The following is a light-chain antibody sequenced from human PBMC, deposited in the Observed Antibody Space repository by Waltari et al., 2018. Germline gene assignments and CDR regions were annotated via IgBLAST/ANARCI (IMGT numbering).Light chain of an antibody. CDR2: LTS. J-gene: IGKJ1*01. CDR1: QGVGKD. V-gene: IGKV3-20*01. Sequence: EIVLTQSPGTLSLSPGERATLPCRASQGVGKDLAWYQQRPVQPPMLLLYLTSIRATGIPDRFSGSGYGTDFSLTISRLEPEDFAVYYCQKYDFLPATFGQGTTVEIK. CDR3: QKYDFLPAT.